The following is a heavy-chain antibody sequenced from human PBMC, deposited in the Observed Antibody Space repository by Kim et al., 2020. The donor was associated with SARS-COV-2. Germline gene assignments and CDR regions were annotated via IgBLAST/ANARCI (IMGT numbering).Heavy chain of an antibody. J-gene: IGHJ4*02. CDR3: RNADF. CDR2: TDGGKT. Sequence: TDGGKTDYAAPVRGRFTISRDDSKNTLYLQMNSLKSEDTAVYYCRNADFWGQGTLVTVSS. V-gene: IGHV3-15*01.